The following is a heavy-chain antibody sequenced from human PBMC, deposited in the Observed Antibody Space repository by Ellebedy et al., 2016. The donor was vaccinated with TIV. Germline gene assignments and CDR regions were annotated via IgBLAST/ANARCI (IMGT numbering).Heavy chain of an antibody. CDR3: ARDYSGRVVPAARTFDY. V-gene: IGHV1-69*05. J-gene: IGHJ4*02. CDR1: GGTFSIYA. Sequence: AASVKVSCKTSGGTFSIYAISWLRQAPGQGLEWMGGIIPVFGTLNYAQKFQGRVTMTTDTSMSTAYMELTSLRSDDTAVYYCARDYSGRVVPAARTFDYWGQGTLVTVSS. CDR2: IIPVFGTL. D-gene: IGHD2-2*01.